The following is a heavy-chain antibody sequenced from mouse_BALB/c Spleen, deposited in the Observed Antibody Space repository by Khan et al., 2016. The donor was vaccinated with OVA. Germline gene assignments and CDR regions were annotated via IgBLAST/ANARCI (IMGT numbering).Heavy chain of an antibody. Sequence: QIQLVQSGPELKKPGETVKISCKASGYTFTNYGMNWVKQAPGKGLKWMGWINTYTGEPTYADDFKGRFAFSLETSANTAYLQINNLKNEDTATVFCARSAAYWFFDVWGAGTTVTVSS. CDR3: ARSAAYWFFDV. CDR1: GYTFTNYG. CDR2: INTYTGEP. V-gene: IGHV9-3-1*01. J-gene: IGHJ1*01.